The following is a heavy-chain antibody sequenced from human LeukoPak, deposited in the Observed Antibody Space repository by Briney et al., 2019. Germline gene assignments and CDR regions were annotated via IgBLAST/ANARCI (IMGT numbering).Heavy chain of an antibody. J-gene: IGHJ5*02. Sequence: GASVKVSCKASGYTFTGYYMHCVRQPPGQGLEWMGWINPNSGGTNYAHKFQGRVTTTRETSISTAYMELSRLRSDDTAVYYCAREGITAPETKCFDPWGQGTLVTVSS. CDR3: AREGITAPETKCFDP. V-gene: IGHV1-2*02. CDR2: INPNSGGT. D-gene: IGHD6-13*01. CDR1: GYTFTGYY.